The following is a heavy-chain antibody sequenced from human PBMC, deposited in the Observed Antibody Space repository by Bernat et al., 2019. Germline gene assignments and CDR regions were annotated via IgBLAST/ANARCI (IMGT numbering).Heavy chain of an antibody. CDR1: GYTFTGYY. Sequence: QVQLVQSGAEVKKPGASVKVSCKASGYTFTGYYMHWVRQAPGQGLEWMGWINPNSGGTNYAQKFQGWVTMTRDTSTSTAYMELSRLRSDDTAVYYCARDGGVVPAATLLGRYYYYGMDVWGQGTTVTVSS. CDR2: INPNSGGT. D-gene: IGHD2-2*01. V-gene: IGHV1-2*04. J-gene: IGHJ6*02. CDR3: ARDGGVVPAATLLGRYYYYGMDV.